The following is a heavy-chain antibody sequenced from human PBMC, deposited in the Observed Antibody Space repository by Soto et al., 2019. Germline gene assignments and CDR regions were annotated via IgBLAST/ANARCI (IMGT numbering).Heavy chain of an antibody. V-gene: IGHV3-48*01. D-gene: IGHD3-22*01. CDR2: IGIGSSTK. Sequence: GGSLRLSCAASGFTFNSYGMHWVRQAPGKGLEWVSYIGIGSSTKYYADSVKGRFTISRDNAKNSLYLQMNSLRAEDTAVYYCARDQLYYNDISGRPLNAFDVWGKGTMVTVSS. CDR3: ARDQLYYNDISGRPLNAFDV. J-gene: IGHJ3*01. CDR1: GFTFNSYG.